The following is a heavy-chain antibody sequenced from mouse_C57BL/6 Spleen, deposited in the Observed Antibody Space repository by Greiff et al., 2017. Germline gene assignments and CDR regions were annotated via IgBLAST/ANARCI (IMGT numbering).Heavy chain of an antibody. CDR2: IDPETGGT. CDR1: GYTFTDYE. D-gene: IGHD1-1*01. Sequence: QVQLQQSGAELVRPGASVTLSCKASGYTFTDYEMHWVKQTPVHGLEWIGAIDPETGGTAYNQKFKGKAILTADKSSSTAYMELRSLTSEDSAVYYCTDYGSKYYFDYWGQGTTLTVSS. J-gene: IGHJ2*01. V-gene: IGHV1-15*01. CDR3: TDYGSKYYFDY.